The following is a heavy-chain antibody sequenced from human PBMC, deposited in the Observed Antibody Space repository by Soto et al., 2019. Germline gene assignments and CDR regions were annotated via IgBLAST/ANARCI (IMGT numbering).Heavy chain of an antibody. V-gene: IGHV3-30*18. J-gene: IGHJ4*02. CDR2: ISYDGTKT. Sequence: QVQLVESGGGVVQPGSSLRVSCAASGFTFSIYAMHWVRQAPVTGLDWVAVISYDGTKTYYAYSVKGRFTISRDNSKNTVFLQMISLRDEDTAVYYCAKDRGPRRQWLIDPSDSWGQGTLVTVSP. D-gene: IGHD6-19*01. CDR1: GFTFSIYA. CDR3: AKDRGPRRQWLIDPSDS.